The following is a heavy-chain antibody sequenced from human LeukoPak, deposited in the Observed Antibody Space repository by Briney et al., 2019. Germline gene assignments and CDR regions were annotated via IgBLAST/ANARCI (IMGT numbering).Heavy chain of an antibody. D-gene: IGHD6-13*01. CDR2: INPSGGGT. CDR3: AGSSGYSSSWYFDY. J-gene: IGHJ4*02. V-gene: IGHV1-46*01. Sequence: ASVKVSCKAAGYXFTSYYMHWVRQAPGQGLEWMGIINPSGGGTTYAQKFQGRVTMTRDTSISTAYMELSRLRSDDTAVYYCAGSSGYSSSWYFDYWGQGTLVTVSS. CDR1: GYXFTSYY.